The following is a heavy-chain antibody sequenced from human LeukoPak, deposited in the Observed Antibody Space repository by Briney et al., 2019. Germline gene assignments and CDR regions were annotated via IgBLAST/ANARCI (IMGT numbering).Heavy chain of an antibody. D-gene: IGHD4-23*01. CDR3: ARDMDEDYSGNTLDY. Sequence: TGGSLRLSCAASGFTFSYYWMHWVRHAPGKGLVWVSRISNDGSDIRHADSVKGRFTVSRDNAKNTVYLQMDSLRVEDTAVYYCARDMDEDYSGNTLDYWGRGTLVTVSS. CDR1: GFTFSYYW. V-gene: IGHV3-74*01. CDR2: ISNDGSDI. J-gene: IGHJ4*02.